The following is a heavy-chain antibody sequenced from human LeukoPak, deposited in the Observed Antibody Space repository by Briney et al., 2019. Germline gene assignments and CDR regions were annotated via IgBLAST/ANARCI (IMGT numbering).Heavy chain of an antibody. CDR2: IYTSGST. J-gene: IGHJ4*02. V-gene: IGHV4-4*07. CDR3: AAIHSSSWYDY. Sequence: SETLSLTCTVSGGSISSYYWSWIRQPAGKGLEWIGRIYTSGSTNYNPSLKSRVTMSVDTSKNQFSLKLSSVTAADTAVYYCAAIHSSSWYDYWSQGTLVTVSS. D-gene: IGHD6-13*01. CDR1: GGSISSYY.